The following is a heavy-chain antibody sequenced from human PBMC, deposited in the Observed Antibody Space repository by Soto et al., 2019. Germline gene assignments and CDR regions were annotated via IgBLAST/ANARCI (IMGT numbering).Heavy chain of an antibody. D-gene: IGHD3-10*01. CDR3: ARVEGSAASAGD. CDR2: VSPDRGGT. CDR1: GYTFTAYY. Sequence: ASVKVSCKASGYTFTAYYVHWIRQAPGQGLEWMGYVSPDRGGTIYAQNFQGRITMTGDTSINTAYMELSRLTSDDTALYYCARVEGSAASAGDWGQGTLVTVSS. V-gene: IGHV1-2*02. J-gene: IGHJ4*02.